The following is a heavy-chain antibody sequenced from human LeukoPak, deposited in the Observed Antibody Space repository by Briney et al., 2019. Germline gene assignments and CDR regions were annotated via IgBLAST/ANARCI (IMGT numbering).Heavy chain of an antibody. CDR1: GFTFSSYG. CDR2: ISYDGSNK. V-gene: IGHV3-30*18. J-gene: IGHJ4*02. CDR3: AKRMSGSYYPEY. Sequence: GGSLRLSCAASGFTFSSYGMHWVRQAPGKGLEWVAVISYDGSNKYYADSVKGRFTISRDNSENTLYLHMNCLTAEDTAVYYCAKRMSGSYYPEYWGQGTLVTVSS. D-gene: IGHD1-26*01.